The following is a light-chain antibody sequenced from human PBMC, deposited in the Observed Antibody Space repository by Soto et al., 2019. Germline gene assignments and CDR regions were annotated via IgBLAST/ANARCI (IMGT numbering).Light chain of an antibody. J-gene: IGLJ2*01. CDR3: SSYTTSSTLV. V-gene: IGLV2-14*01. CDR2: DVT. CDR1: SSDVGGYNY. Sequence: QSVLTQPASVSGSPGQSITISCTGTSSDVGGYNYVSWYQQHPGKAPKFIIYDVTNRPSGVSNRFSGSKSGNTAFLTISGLQAEDEADYYCSSYTTSSTLVFGGGTQLTVL.